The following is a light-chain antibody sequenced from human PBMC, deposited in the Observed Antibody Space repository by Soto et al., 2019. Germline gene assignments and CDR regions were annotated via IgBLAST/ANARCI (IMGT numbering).Light chain of an antibody. Sequence: DIQLTQSPSFLSASVGDRVTITCRASQGLSSYLAWYQQKPGKAPKLLIYDASSLESGVPSRFSGSGSGTEFTLTISSLQPDDFVTYYCQQYNSYPWTFGQGTKVDIK. J-gene: IGKJ1*01. CDR1: QGLSSY. V-gene: IGKV1-9*01. CDR3: QQYNSYPWT. CDR2: DAS.